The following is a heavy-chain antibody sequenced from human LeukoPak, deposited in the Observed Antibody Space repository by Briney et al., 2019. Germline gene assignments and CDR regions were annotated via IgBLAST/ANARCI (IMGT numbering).Heavy chain of an antibody. CDR1: GGSISSTSYY. CDR3: ASQPYYDILTGYSHFDY. D-gene: IGHD3-9*01. CDR2: IYYSGNT. J-gene: IGHJ4*02. V-gene: IGHV4-39*01. Sequence: SETMSLTCTVSGGSISSTSYYWGWIRQPPGKGLEWIGSIYYSGNTYYNPSLKSRVTISVDTSKNQFSLKLSSVTAADTAVYYCASQPYYDILTGYSHFDYWGQGTLVTVSS.